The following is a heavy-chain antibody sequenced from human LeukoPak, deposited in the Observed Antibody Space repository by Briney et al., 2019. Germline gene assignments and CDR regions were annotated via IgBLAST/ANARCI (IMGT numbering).Heavy chain of an antibody. Sequence: ASVKVSCKVSGYTLTELSMHWVRQAPGKGLERMGGFDPEDGETIYAQKFQGRVTMTEHTSTDTAYMELSSLRSEDTAVYYCATVGPPTGSTDGYWGQGTLVTVSS. CDR2: FDPEDGET. CDR3: ATVGPPTGSTDGY. D-gene: IGHD1-7*01. J-gene: IGHJ4*02. CDR1: GYTLTELS. V-gene: IGHV1-24*01.